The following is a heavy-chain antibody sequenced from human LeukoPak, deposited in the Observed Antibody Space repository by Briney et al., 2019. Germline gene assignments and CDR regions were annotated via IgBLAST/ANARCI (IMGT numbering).Heavy chain of an antibody. Sequence: SETLSLTCAVYGGSFSGYYWSWIRQPPGKGLEWIGEINHSGSTNYNPSLKGRVTISVDTSKNQFSLKLSSVTAADTAVYYCARGNLGELLSGYFDYWGQGTLVTVSS. CDR3: ARGNLGELLSGYFDY. CDR1: GGSFSGYY. CDR2: INHSGST. V-gene: IGHV4-34*01. D-gene: IGHD1-26*01. J-gene: IGHJ4*02.